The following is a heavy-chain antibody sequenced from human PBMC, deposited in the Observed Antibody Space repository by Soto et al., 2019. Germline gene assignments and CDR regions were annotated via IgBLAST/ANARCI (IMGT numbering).Heavy chain of an antibody. CDR2: IIGIGGST. Sequence: GGSVSLSCGAAVFTFSSYAMSWVRQAPGKGREWVSAIIGIGGSTYYADSVNGRVTIARYNSKNTLYLQMNSVRAEDPAVYYCLPSHDFWSPLAPRGWLDRWGQGPLVTASS. J-gene: IGHJ5*02. CDR1: VFTFSSYA. V-gene: IGHV3-23*01. D-gene: IGHD3-3*01. CDR3: LPSHDFWSPLAPRGWLDR.